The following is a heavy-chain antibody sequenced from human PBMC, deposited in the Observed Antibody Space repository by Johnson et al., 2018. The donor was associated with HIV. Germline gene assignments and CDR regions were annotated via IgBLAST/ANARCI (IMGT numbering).Heavy chain of an antibody. V-gene: IGHV3-64*07. CDR3: ATDYNFWSGRPDSFDV. CDR2: ITNNGGST. CDR1: GFTFSSYW. Sequence: EQLVESGGGLVQPGGSLRLSCAASGFTFSSYWMHWVRQAPGKGLENVSRITNNGGSTYYVDSVKGRFTISRDNSKNTLYLQMDSLRAEDMGVYYCATDYNFWSGRPDSFDVWGQGTMVTVSS. J-gene: IGHJ3*01. D-gene: IGHD3-3*01.